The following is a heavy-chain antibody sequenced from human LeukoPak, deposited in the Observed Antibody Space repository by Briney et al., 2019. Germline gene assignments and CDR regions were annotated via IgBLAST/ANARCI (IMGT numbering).Heavy chain of an antibody. CDR1: GFTFSSYD. J-gene: IGHJ4*02. CDR3: AKAPDNLNGWYYGDY. Sequence: PGGSMRLSCAASGFTFSSYDMSWVRQAPGKGLEWVSAISGSGGSTYYADSVKGRFTISRDNSKNTLYLQMNSLRAEDTAVYYCAKAPDNLNGWYYGDYWGQGTLVTVSS. CDR2: ISGSGGST. D-gene: IGHD6-19*01. V-gene: IGHV3-23*01.